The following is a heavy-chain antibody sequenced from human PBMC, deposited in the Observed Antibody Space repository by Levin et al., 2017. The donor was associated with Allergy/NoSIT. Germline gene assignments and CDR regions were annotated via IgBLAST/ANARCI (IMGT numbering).Heavy chain of an antibody. V-gene: IGHV3-7*01. J-gene: IGHJ5*02. Sequence: GGSLRLSCAASGFSFSRDWMAWVRQAPGKGLEWVANIKPDGSDNYYVDSVRGRFTISRDNAKNSLYLQMNILRAEDTAVYYCARDVGASWGQGTLVNVSS. D-gene: IGHD4/OR15-4a*01. CDR2: IKPDGSDN. CDR1: GFSFSRDW. CDR3: ARDVGAS.